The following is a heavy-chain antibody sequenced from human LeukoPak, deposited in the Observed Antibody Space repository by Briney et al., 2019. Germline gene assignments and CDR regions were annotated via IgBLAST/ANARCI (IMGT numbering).Heavy chain of an antibody. CDR2: VTWNSGGI. D-gene: IGHD2-2*01. Sequence: GGSLRLSCAASGFTFDDYAMHWVRQAPGKGLEWVSGVTWNSGGIAYADSVKGRFTISRDNAKNSLYLQMNSLRTEDTALYYCAKDIVVVPSDYDYWGQGTLVTVSS. V-gene: IGHV3-9*01. J-gene: IGHJ4*02. CDR3: AKDIVVVPSDYDY. CDR1: GFTFDDYA.